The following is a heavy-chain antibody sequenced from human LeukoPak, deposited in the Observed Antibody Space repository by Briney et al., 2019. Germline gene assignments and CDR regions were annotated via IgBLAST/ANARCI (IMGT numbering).Heavy chain of an antibody. Sequence: PSETLSLTCTVSGGSISSSSYYWGWIRQPPGKGLEWIGSIYYSGSTYYNPSLKSRVTISVDTSKNQFSLKLSSVTAADTAVYYCAKGRMRYSAIAAARGDAFDIWGQGTMVTVSS. J-gene: IGHJ3*02. D-gene: IGHD6-13*01. CDR3: AKGRMRYSAIAAARGDAFDI. V-gene: IGHV4-39*07. CDR1: GGSISSSSYY. CDR2: IYYSGST.